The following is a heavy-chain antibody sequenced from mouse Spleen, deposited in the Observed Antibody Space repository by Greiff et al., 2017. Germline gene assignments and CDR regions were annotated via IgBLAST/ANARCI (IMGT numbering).Heavy chain of an antibody. J-gene: IGHJ2*01. V-gene: IGHV1-14*01. CDR1: GYTFTSYV. CDR3: ASPMITTLFDY. D-gene: IGHD2-4*01. Sequence: VQLKESGPELVKPGASVKMSCKASGYTFTSYVMHWVKQKPGQGLEWIGYINPYNDGTKYNEKFKGKATLTSDKSSSTAYMELSSLTSEDSAVYYCASPMITTLFDYWGQGTTLTVSS. CDR2: INPYNDGT.